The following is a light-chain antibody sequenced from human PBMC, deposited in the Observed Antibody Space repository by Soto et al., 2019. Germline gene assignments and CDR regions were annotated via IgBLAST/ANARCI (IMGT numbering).Light chain of an antibody. V-gene: IGKV1-39*01. CDR2: AAS. CDR1: QTIMTY. J-gene: IGKJ1*01. CDR3: QQSYSSPQT. Sequence: DLQMTQSPSSLSASVGDEVTITCRASQTIMTYLNWYQLKPGKPPRLLIYAASSLQSGVPSRFSGSGSGTDFTLTISSLQPEDFATYSCQQSYSSPQTFGRGTKVEIK.